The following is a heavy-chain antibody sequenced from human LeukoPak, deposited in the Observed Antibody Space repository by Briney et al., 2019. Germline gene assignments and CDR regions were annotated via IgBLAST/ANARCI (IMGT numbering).Heavy chain of an antibody. V-gene: IGHV4-61*02. Sequence: SQTLSLTCTVSVGSISSGSYYWSWIRQPAGKGLEWIGRIYTSGSTNYNPSLKSRVAISVDTSKNQFSLKLSSVTAADTAVYYCARATKITIFGVVIIGRYFDYWGQGTLVTVSS. CDR1: VGSISSGSYY. D-gene: IGHD3-3*01. CDR3: ARATKITIFGVVIIGRYFDY. J-gene: IGHJ4*02. CDR2: IYTSGST.